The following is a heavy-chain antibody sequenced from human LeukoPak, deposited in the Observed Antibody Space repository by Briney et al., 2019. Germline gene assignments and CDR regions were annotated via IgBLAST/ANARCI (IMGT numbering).Heavy chain of an antibody. CDR1: GFTFSSYA. CDR2: ISGSGGST. V-gene: IGHV3-23*01. D-gene: IGHD3-10*01. J-gene: IGHJ4*02. CDR3: AKDITDPTYYYGSGSYYTLY. Sequence: PGGSLRLSCAASGFTFSSYAMSWVRQAPGKGLEWVSAISGSGGSTYYADSVKGRFTISRDNSKNTLYLQMNSLRAEDTAVYYCAKDITDPTYYYGSGSYYTLYWGQGTLVTVSS.